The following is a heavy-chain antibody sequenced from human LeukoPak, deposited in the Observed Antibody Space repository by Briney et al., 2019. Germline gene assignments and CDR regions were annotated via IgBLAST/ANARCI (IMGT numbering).Heavy chain of an antibody. CDR2: FYHSGGT. Sequence: SETLSLTCNVSGASISSYYWSWIRRPPGEGLEWIGYFYHSGGTNYNPSLESRATISIDTSKNEVSLKLRSVTAADTAVYYCARGASSSWYSLWKFWGQGTLVTVSS. CDR3: ARGASSSWYSLWKF. V-gene: IGHV4-59*01. J-gene: IGHJ4*02. CDR1: GASISSYY. D-gene: IGHD6-13*01.